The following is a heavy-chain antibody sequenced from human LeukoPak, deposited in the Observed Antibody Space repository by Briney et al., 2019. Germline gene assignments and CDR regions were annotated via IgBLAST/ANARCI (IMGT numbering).Heavy chain of an antibody. CDR3: ARATEKPFDL. CDR1: GGSFSGYY. J-gene: IGHJ2*01. Sequence: SETLSLTCAVYGGSFSGYYWSWIRQPPGKGLEWIGEINHSGSTNYNPSLKSRVTISVDTSKNQFSLKLSSVTAADTAVYYCARATEKPFDLWGRGTLVTVSS. CDR2: INHSGST. V-gene: IGHV4-34*01.